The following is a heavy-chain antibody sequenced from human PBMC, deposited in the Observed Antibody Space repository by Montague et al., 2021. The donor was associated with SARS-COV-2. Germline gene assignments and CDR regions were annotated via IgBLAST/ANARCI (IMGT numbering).Heavy chain of an antibody. CDR1: GFTFSSYA. J-gene: IGHJ4*02. V-gene: IGHV3-23*01. D-gene: IGHD5-18*01. CDR3: AKGDVDTAMAFEY. Sequence: SLRLSCAASGFTFSSYAMSWVRLASGKGLEWVSAISGSGSSAYYADSVKGRFTISRDNSKNTLYLQMNSLRAEDTAVYYCAKGDVDTAMAFEYWGQGTLVTVSS. CDR2: ISGSGSSA.